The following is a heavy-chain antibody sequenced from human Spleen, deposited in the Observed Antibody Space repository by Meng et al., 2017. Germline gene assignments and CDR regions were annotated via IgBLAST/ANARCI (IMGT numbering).Heavy chain of an antibody. J-gene: IGHJ4*01. CDR3: SGHVDY. CDR2: MKSNVAGGTV. V-gene: IGHV3-15*01. CDR1: GCTFSNAW. Sequence: GESLKISCPASGCTFSNAWMTWVRQAPGKGLEWIGRMKSNVAGGTVDYAAPVKGRFFISRDDSENTLYLQKNGLKTEDTAVYYWSGHVDYWGHGTLVTVSS.